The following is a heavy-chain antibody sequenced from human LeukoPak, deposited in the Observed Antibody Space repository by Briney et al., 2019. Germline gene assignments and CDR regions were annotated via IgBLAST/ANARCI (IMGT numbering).Heavy chain of an antibody. CDR3: ASRRGYSGYVY. V-gene: IGHV4-59*01. J-gene: IGHJ4*02. CDR1: GGSISSYY. CDR2: IYYSGST. D-gene: IGHD5-12*01. Sequence: PSETLSLTCTVSGGSISSYYWSWIRQPPGKGLEWIGYIYYSGSTNYNPSLKSRVTISVDTSKNQFSLILTSVTAADTAVYYCASRRGYSGYVYWGQGTLITVSS.